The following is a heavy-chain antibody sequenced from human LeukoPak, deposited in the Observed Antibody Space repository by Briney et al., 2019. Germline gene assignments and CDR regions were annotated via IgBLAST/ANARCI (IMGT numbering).Heavy chain of an antibody. CDR2: IIPIFGTA. Sequence: ASVKVSCKASGGTFSSYAISWVRQAPGQGLEWMGGIIPIFGTANYAQKFQGRVTITADKSTSTAYMELSRLRSDDTAVYYCARIVLEGSGSWTPIEDYWGQGTLVTVSS. CDR1: GGTFSSYA. V-gene: IGHV1-69*06. CDR3: ARIVLEGSGSWTPIEDY. D-gene: IGHD1-26*01. J-gene: IGHJ4*02.